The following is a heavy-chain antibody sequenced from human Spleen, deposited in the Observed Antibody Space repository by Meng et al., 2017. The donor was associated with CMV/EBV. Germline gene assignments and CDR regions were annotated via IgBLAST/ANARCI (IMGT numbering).Heavy chain of an antibody. CDR2: ISSSSSYI. V-gene: IGHV3-21*01. J-gene: IGHJ4*02. Sequence: LACAASGFTFSSYSMNWVRQAPGEGLEWVSSISSSSSYIYYAGSVKGRFTISRDNAKNSLYLQMNSLRAEDTAVYYCARDDGGIDYWGQGTLVTVSS. CDR1: GFTFSSYS. CDR3: ARDDGGIDY.